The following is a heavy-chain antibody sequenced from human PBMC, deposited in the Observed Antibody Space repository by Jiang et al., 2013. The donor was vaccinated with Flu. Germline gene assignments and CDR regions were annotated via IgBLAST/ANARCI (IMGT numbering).Heavy chain of an antibody. CDR2: ISASGGYT. V-gene: IGHV3-23*01. J-gene: IGHJ3*02. CDR3: ARLDRKAFDI. D-gene: IGHD1-14*01. Sequence: GKELEWVSTISASGGYTYYADSVKGRFTISRDNSKNTLYLQMNTLRVEDTAVHFCARLDRKAFDIWGQGTMVTVSS.